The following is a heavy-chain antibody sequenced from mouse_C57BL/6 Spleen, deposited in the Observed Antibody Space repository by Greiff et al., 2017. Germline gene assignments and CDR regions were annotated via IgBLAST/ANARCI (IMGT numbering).Heavy chain of an antibody. CDR2: LNPGSGGT. Sequence: QVQLQQSGAELVRPGTSVKVSCKASGYAFTNYLIEWVKQRPGQGLEWIGVLNPGSGGTNYNEKFKGKATLTADKSSSTAYMQLSSLTSEDSAVYFCARSNSNYPYYARDYWGQGTSVTVSS. CDR1: GYAFTNYL. V-gene: IGHV1-54*01. D-gene: IGHD2-5*01. J-gene: IGHJ4*01. CDR3: ARSNSNYPYYARDY.